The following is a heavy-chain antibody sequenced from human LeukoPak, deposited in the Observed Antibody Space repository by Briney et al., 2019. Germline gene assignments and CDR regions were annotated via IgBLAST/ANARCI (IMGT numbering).Heavy chain of an antibody. CDR3: ARGPHPYTSGWYHFDY. Sequence: GGSLRLSCAASGFTFSSYWMSWVRQAPGKGLEWVSYISSSGSTKYYADSVKGRFTISRDNAKNSLYLQMNSLRVEDTALYYCARGPHPYTSGWYHFDYWGQGTLATVSS. D-gene: IGHD6-19*01. V-gene: IGHV3-48*03. CDR1: GFTFSSYW. CDR2: ISSSGSTK. J-gene: IGHJ4*02.